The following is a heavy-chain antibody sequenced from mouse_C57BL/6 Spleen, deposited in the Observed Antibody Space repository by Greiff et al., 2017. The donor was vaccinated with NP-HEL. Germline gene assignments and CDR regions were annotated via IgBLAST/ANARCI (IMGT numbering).Heavy chain of an antibody. Sequence: VQLQQPGAELVMPGASVKLSCKASGYTFTSYWMHWVKQRPGQGLEWIGEIDPSDSYTNYNQKFKGKSTLTVDKSSSTAYMQLSSLTSEDSAVYYCARGTLRYYAMDYWGQGTSVTVSS. D-gene: IGHD1-1*01. CDR1: GYTFTSYW. CDR3: ARGTLRYYAMDY. CDR2: IDPSDSYT. V-gene: IGHV1-69*01. J-gene: IGHJ4*01.